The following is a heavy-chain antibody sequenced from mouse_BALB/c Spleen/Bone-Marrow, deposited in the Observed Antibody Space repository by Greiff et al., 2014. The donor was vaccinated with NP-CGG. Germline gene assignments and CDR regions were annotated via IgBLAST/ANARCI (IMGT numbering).Heavy chain of an antibody. D-gene: IGHD1-2*01. J-gene: IGHJ4*01. CDR2: IWADGST. CDR1: GFSLTNYG. V-gene: IGHV2-9*02. Sequence: VKVVESGPGLVAPSQSLSITCTVSGFSLTNYGVHWVRQPPGKGLEWLGVIWADGSTNYNSALMSRLGISKDNSKSQVFFKMNSLQTDDTAMYYCARITTATGAMDYWGQGTSVTVSS. CDR3: ARITTATGAMDY.